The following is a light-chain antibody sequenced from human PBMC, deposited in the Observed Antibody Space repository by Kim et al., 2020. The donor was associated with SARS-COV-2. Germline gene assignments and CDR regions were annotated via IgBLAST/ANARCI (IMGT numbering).Light chain of an antibody. Sequence: SYELTQPPSVSVAPGKTARITCGGNNIGSKSVHWYQQKPGQAPVLVIYYDSDRPSGIPERFSGSNSGNTATLTISRVEAGDEADYYCQVWDSSSDHPGVFGRGTQLTVL. V-gene: IGLV3-21*04. CDR3: QVWDSSSDHPGV. CDR2: YDS. J-gene: IGLJ3*02. CDR1: NIGSKS.